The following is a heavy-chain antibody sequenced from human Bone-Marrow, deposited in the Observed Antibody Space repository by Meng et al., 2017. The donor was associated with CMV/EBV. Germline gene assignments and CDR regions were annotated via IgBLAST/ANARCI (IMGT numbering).Heavy chain of an antibody. CDR3: ARGLSPTGAIGY. V-gene: IGHV4-34*01. J-gene: IGHJ4*02. D-gene: IGHD2-2*01. CDR2: INHSGST. CDR1: GGSFSGYY. Sequence: SETLSLTCAVYGGSFSGYYWSWIRQPPGKGLEWIGEINHSGSTNYNSSLKSRVTISLDTSKKQFSLKLSSVTAADTAVYFCARGLSPTGAIGYWGQGTLVTVYS.